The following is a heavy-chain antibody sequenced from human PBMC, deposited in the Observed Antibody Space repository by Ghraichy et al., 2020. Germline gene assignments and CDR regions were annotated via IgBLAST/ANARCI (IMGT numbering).Heavy chain of an antibody. J-gene: IGHJ6*02. CDR2: INAGNGNT. D-gene: IGHD2-15*01. V-gene: IGHV1-3*01. Sequence: ASVKVSCKASGYTFTSYAMHWVRQAPGQRLEWMGWINAGNGNTKYSQKFQGRVTITRDTSASTAYMELSSLRSEDTAVYYCAREKVAAKTYYYYGMDVWGQGTTVTVSS. CDR1: GYTFTSYA. CDR3: AREKVAAKTYYYYGMDV.